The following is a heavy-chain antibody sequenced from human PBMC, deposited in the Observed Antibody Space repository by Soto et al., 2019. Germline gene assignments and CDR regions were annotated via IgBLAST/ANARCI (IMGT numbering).Heavy chain of an antibody. Sequence: QVQLVESGGGVVQPGRSLRLSCAASGFTFSSYGMHWVRQAPGKGLEWVAVISYDGDYQYYADSMKGRFTISRDNSKNTLYLQMNTLRLEDTAVYFCAKSRGGSSWYEGDSWGQGTLVTVSS. J-gene: IGHJ4*02. CDR3: AKSRGGSSWYEGDS. CDR2: ISYDGDYQ. CDR1: GFTFSSYG. V-gene: IGHV3-30*18. D-gene: IGHD6-13*01.